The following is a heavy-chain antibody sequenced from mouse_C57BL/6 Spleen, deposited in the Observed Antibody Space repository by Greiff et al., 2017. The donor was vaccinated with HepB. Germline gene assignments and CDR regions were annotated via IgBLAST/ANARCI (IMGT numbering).Heavy chain of an antibody. D-gene: IGHD2-4*01. CDR3: ASYDYDPY. CDR2: IYPGDGDT. V-gene: IGHV1-82*01. J-gene: IGHJ2*01. Sequence: VQLQESGPELVKPGASVKISCKASGYAFSSSWMNWVKQRPGKGLEWIGRIYPGDGDTNYNGKFKGKATLTADKSSSTAYMQLSSLTSEDSAVYFCASYDYDPYWGQGTTLTVSS. CDR1: GYAFSSSW.